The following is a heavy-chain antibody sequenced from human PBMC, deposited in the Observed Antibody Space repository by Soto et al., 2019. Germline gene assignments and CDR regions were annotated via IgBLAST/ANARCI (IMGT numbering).Heavy chain of an antibody. D-gene: IGHD3-22*01. CDR2: ISNSGGVK. V-gene: IGHV3-30*18. Sequence: PGGSLRLSCAASGFTFSDFGMHWVRQAPGKGLEWVAVISNSGGVKHDSVKGRFTISRDNSKNTLYLQMNSLRPEDTAVYYCAKETHSRGYGTYFDYWGHGIRVTVSS. J-gene: IGHJ4*01. CDR3: AKETHSRGYGTYFDY. CDR1: GFTFSDFG.